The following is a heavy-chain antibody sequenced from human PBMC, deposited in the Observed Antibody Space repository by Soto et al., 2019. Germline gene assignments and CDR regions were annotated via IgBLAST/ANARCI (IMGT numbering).Heavy chain of an antibody. V-gene: IGHV4-34*01. CDR1: GGSFSGYY. CDR2: INHSGST. D-gene: IGHD2-21*01. J-gene: IGHJ4*02. CDR3: ARQGILRTFRY. Sequence: LSLTCAVYGGSFSGYYWSWIRQPPGKGLEWIGEINHSGSTNYNPSLKSRVTISVDTSKNQFSLKLSSVTAADTAVYYCARQGILRTFRYWRQGTLVTVSS.